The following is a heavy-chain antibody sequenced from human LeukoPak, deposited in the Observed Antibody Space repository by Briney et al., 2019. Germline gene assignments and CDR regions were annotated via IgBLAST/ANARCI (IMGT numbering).Heavy chain of an antibody. CDR3: ARLEPSLRESTFDY. V-gene: IGHV1-46*01. Sequence: ASVKVSCKASGYTFTSYYIHWVRQAPGQGLEWMGIINPSGGGTTYAQKFQGRVTMTRDMSTSTVYMDLSSLRSEDTAVYYCARLEPSLRESTFDYWGQGTLVTVSS. CDR1: GYTFTSYY. D-gene: IGHD5/OR15-5a*01. J-gene: IGHJ4*02. CDR2: INPSGGGT.